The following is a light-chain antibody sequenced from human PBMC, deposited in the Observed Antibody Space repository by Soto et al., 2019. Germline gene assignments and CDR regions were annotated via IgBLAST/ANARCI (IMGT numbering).Light chain of an antibody. CDR2: DVS. CDR3: QQRTDWPPVYT. Sequence: EIVLTQSPVTLSLSPGDRATLSCRPSQSVSSFLAWYQQKPGQPPRLLFYDVSNRAAGIPARFSGSGSGTDFTLTISSLEPEDFAVYYCQQRTDWPPVYTFGQGTKLEIK. CDR1: QSVSSF. V-gene: IGKV3-11*01. J-gene: IGKJ2*01.